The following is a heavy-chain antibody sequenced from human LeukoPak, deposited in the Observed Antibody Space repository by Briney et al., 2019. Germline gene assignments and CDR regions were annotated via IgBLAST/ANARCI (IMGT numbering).Heavy chain of an antibody. CDR2: INHSGST. J-gene: IGHJ4*02. CDR3: ARGLNYYDSSGYYWY. D-gene: IGHD3-22*01. Sequence: SETLSLTCAVYGGSFSGYYWSWIRQPPGKGLEWIGEINHSGSTNYNPSLKSRVTISVDTSKNQFSLKLSSVTAADTAVYYCARGLNYYDSSGYYWYWGQGTLVTVSS. CDR1: GGSFSGYY. V-gene: IGHV4-34*01.